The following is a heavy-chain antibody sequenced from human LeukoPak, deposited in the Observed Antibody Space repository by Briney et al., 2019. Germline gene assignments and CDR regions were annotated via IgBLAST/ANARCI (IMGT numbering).Heavy chain of an antibody. CDR1: GGTFSSYA. D-gene: IGHD3-16*01. J-gene: IGHJ5*02. V-gene: IGHV1-69*04. CDR3: ARDSIMITFGGWVDP. CDR2: IIPILGIA. Sequence: SVKVSCKASGGTFSSYAISWVRQAPGQGVEWMGRIIPILGIANYAQKFQGRVTITADKSTSTAYMELNSLRAEDTAVYYCARDSIMITFGGWVDPWGQGTLVTVSS.